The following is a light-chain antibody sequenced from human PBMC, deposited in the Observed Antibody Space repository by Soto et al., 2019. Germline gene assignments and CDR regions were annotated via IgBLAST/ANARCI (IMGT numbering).Light chain of an antibody. J-gene: IGKJ4*01. CDR2: GAS. Sequence: EIVLTQSPATLSLSPGERATLSCRASQSVNNNLAWYQKKPGQGPRLLIYGASTRATGIPARFSGSGSGTEFTLTINSLQSEDYAVYFCHHYHNAAGTFGGGTKVDIK. V-gene: IGKV3-15*01. CDR1: QSVNNN. CDR3: HHYHNAAGT.